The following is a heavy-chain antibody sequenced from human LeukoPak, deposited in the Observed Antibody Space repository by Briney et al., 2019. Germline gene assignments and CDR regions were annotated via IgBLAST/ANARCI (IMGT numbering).Heavy chain of an antibody. V-gene: IGHV1-18*01. J-gene: IGHJ6*02. CDR3: ARMGSGGPRSYYYYGMDV. CDR2: ISTYNGDT. Sequence: ASVKVSCKASGYTFTSYGISWVRQAPGQGLEWMGWISTYNGDTKYAQRPQGRVTVTTDTSTSTAYMELSSLRSEDTAVYYCARMGSGGPRSYYYYGMDVWGQGTTVTVSS. D-gene: IGHD3-16*01. CDR1: GYTFTSYG.